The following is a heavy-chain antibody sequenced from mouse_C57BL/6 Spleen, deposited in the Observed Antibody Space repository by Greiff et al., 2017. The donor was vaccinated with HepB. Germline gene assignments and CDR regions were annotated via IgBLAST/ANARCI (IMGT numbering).Heavy chain of an antibody. V-gene: IGHV1-15*01. CDR2: IDPETGGT. CDR3: TRSIGYYPFDY. CDR1: GYTFTDYD. J-gene: IGHJ2*01. D-gene: IGHD2-3*01. Sequence: VQLQQSGAELVRPGASVTLSCKASGYTFTDYDMHWVKQTPVHGLEWIGAIDPETGGTAYNQKFKGKAILTADKSSSTAYMELRSLTSEDSAVDYCTRSIGYYPFDYWGQGTTLTVSS.